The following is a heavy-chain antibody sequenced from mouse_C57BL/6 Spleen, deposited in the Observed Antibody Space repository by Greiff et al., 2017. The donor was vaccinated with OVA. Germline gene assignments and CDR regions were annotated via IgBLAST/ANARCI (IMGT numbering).Heavy chain of an antibody. D-gene: IGHD1-1*01. CDR2: ISYDGSN. CDR3: ARRDYYGSSYCFDY. V-gene: IGHV3-6*01. Sequence: EVQLVESGPGLVKPSQSLSLTCSVTGYSITSGYYWNWIRQFPGNKLEWMGYISYDGSNNYNPSLKNRISITRDTSKNQFFLKLNSVTTEDTATYYCARRDYYGSSYCFDYWGQGTTLTVSS. J-gene: IGHJ2*01. CDR1: GYSITSGYY.